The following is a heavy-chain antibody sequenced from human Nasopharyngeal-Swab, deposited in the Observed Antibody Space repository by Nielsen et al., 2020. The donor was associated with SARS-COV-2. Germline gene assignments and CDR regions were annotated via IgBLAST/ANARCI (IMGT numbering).Heavy chain of an antibody. V-gene: IGHV3-23*01. D-gene: IGHD6-6*01. Sequence: GGSLRLSCAASGFTVSSNYMSWVRQAPGKGLEWVSAISGSGGSTYYADSVKSRFTISRDNSKNTLYLQMNSLRAEDTAVYYCAKGSTAAPYYYYGMDVWGQGTTVTVSS. J-gene: IGHJ6*02. CDR2: ISGSGGST. CDR3: AKGSTAAPYYYYGMDV. CDR1: GFTVSSNY.